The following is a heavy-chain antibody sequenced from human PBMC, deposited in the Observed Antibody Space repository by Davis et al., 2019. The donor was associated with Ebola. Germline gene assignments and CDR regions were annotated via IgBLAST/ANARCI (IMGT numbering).Heavy chain of an antibody. D-gene: IGHD3-16*02. Sequence: ASVKVSCKASGYTFTNYGISWVRQAPGQGLEWMGWISAYNGNTNYAQKPQGRVTMTTDTSTSTAYMELRSLRSDDTAVYYCARDHKFMITFGGVIGIEYWGQGTLVTVSS. J-gene: IGHJ4*02. CDR1: GYTFTNYG. CDR3: ARDHKFMITFGGVIGIEY. V-gene: IGHV1-18*01. CDR2: ISAYNGNT.